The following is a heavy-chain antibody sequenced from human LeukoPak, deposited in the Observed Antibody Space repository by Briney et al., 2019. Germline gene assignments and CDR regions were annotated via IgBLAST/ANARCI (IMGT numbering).Heavy chain of an antibody. J-gene: IGHJ3*02. CDR2: ISGSGGST. Sequence: GGSLRLSCAASGFTFSSYAMSWVRQAPGEGLEWVSAISGSGGSTYYADSVKGRFTISRDNSKNTLYLQMNSLRAEDTAVFYCARTFPRDVFDIWGQGTMVTVSS. CDR1: GFTFSSYA. V-gene: IGHV3-23*01. CDR3: ARTFPRDVFDI. D-gene: IGHD1/OR15-1a*01.